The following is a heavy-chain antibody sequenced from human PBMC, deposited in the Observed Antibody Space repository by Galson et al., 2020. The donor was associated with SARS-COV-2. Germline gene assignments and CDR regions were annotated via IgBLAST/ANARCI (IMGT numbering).Heavy chain of an antibody. CDR2: ISASGDRT. J-gene: IGHJ4*02. V-gene: IGHV3-23*01. CDR1: GFNFKTYA. CDR3: AGYFDILTGYFDY. Sequence: GGSLRLSCAASGFNFKTYAMSWVRQAPGKGLEWVSGISASGDRTFYADSLKGRCTISRDNSKNTVYLQMNSRRAEDTAVYYCAGYFDILTGYFDYWGQGNLVSVSS. D-gene: IGHD3-9*01.